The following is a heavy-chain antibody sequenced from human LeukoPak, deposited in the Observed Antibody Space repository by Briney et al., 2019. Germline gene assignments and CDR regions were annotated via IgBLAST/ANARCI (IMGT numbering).Heavy chain of an antibody. J-gene: IGHJ4*02. V-gene: IGHV4-39*01. D-gene: IGHD6-13*01. Sequence: ETPSLTCTVSGGSISGGKDFWGWIRQPPGKGLEWIGSIFYSGSTYYNPSLKSRVTISVDTSRNEFSLKVMSATVADTAVYYCARRGITYSSSFFEFWGQGALVTVSS. CDR2: IFYSGST. CDR3: ARRGITYSSSFFEF. CDR1: GGSISGGKDF.